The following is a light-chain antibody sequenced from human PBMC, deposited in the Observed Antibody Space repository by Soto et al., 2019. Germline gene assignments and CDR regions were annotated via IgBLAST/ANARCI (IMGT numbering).Light chain of an antibody. CDR3: QHHNSYSQT. CDR1: QNIRNY. CDR2: GAY. V-gene: IGKV1-5*01. Sequence: DIQMTQSPPTLSASVGDRVTITCRASQNIRNYLAWYQQMPGKAPKLLIYGAYNLQRGVPSRFSGSGSGTEFTLTISSLQPDDFAAYFCQHHNSYSQTFGQGTKVEIK. J-gene: IGKJ1*01.